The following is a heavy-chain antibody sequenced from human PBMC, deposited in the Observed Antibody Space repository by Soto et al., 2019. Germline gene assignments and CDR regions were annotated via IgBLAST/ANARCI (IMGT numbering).Heavy chain of an antibody. CDR3: ARPRVYDSSGYPSDAFDI. CDR2: IDPSDSYT. J-gene: IGHJ3*02. CDR1: GYSFTSYR. V-gene: IGHV5-10-1*01. D-gene: IGHD3-22*01. Sequence: GESLKISCKGSGYSFTSYRISWVRQMPGKGLEWMGRIDPSDSYTNYSPSFQGHVTISADKSISTAYLQWSSLKASDTAMYYCARPRVYDSSGYPSDAFDIWGQGTMVTVSS.